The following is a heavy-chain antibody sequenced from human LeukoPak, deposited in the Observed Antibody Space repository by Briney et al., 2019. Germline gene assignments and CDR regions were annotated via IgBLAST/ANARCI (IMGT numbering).Heavy chain of an antibody. D-gene: IGHD3-9*01. J-gene: IGHJ4*02. Sequence: GESLQISCQGSGYSFTSYWISWVRQMPGKGLEWMGIIYPGDSDTRYSPSFQGQVTISADKSISTAYLQWSSLKASDTAMYYCARNPLVRYFDWLQTNYLDYWGQGTLVTVSS. CDR2: IYPGDSDT. V-gene: IGHV5-51*01. CDR1: GYSFTSYW. CDR3: ARNPLVRYFDWLQTNYLDY.